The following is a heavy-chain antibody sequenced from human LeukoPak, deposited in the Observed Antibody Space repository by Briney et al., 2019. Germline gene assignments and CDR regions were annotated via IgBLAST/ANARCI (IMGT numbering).Heavy chain of an antibody. Sequence: PSETLSLTCAVYGGSFSGYYWSWIRQPPGKGLEWIGEINHSGSTNYNPSLKSRVTISVDTSKNQFSLKLSSVTAADTAVYYCARSSVNFDYWGQGTLVTVSS. CDR2: INHSGST. D-gene: IGHD5/OR15-5a*01. CDR1: GGSFSGYY. V-gene: IGHV4-34*01. CDR3: ARSSVNFDY. J-gene: IGHJ4*02.